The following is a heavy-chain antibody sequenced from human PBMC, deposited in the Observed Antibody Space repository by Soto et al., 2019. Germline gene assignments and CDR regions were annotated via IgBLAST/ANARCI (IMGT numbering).Heavy chain of an antibody. Sequence: GGSLRLSCAASGFTFSSYEMNWVRQAPGKGLEWVSYISSSGSTIYYADSVKGRFTISRDNAKNSLYLQMNSLRAEDTAVYYCARAPRLRFLEWLSPAYYYYGMDVWGQGXTVTVPS. D-gene: IGHD3-3*01. CDR3: ARAPRLRFLEWLSPAYYYYGMDV. J-gene: IGHJ6*02. CDR1: GFTFSSYE. V-gene: IGHV3-48*03. CDR2: ISSSGSTI.